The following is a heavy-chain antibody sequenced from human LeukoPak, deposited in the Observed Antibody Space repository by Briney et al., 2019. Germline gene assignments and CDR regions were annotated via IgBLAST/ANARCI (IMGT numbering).Heavy chain of an antibody. CDR1: EPTFNNYA. V-gene: IGHV3-23*01. D-gene: IGHD5/OR15-5a*01. CDR2: ISGSGDTT. Sequence: PGGSLRLSCAASEPTFNNYAMTWVRQAPGKGLEWVSTISGSGDTTYYADSVTGRFPISRDNSKKTVFLQMNSRRADDTAVYYCARAVRAGHRPVYTYYYMDVWGKGTTVTVSS. CDR3: ARAVRAGHRPVYTYYYMDV. J-gene: IGHJ6*03.